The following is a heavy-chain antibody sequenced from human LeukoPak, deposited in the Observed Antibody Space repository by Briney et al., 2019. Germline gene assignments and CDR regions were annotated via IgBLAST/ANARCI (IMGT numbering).Heavy chain of an antibody. CDR3: ARIYPDLYYYYYGMDV. Sequence: ASVKVSCKASGYTFTGYYMHWVRQAPGQGLEWMGWINPNSGGTNYAQKFQGRVTMTRDTSIGTAYMELSRLRSDDTAVYYCARIYPDLYYYYYGMDVWGQGTTVTVSS. CDR2: INPNSGGT. V-gene: IGHV1-2*02. D-gene: IGHD1-14*01. J-gene: IGHJ6*02. CDR1: GYTFTGYY.